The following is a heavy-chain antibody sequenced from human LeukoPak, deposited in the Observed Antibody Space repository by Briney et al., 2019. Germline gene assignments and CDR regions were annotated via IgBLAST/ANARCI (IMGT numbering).Heavy chain of an antibody. CDR3: AKIGGYFDY. CDR2: ITGTGENT. J-gene: IGHJ4*02. V-gene: IGHV3-23*01. CDR1: GFTFRSNS. D-gene: IGHD3-10*01. Sequence: TGGSLRLSCAASGFTFRSNSMSWVRQAPGKGLEWVSAITGTGENTYYADFVKGRFTISRDNSNNTLYLQMNSLRAEGTAVYYCAKIGGYFDYWGQGTLVTVSS.